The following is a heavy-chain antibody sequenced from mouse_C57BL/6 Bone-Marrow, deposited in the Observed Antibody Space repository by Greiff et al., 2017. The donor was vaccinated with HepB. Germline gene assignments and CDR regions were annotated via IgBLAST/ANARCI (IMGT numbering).Heavy chain of an antibody. J-gene: IGHJ4*01. CDR3: ARLRRGRISFYFYYAMDY. Sequence: VQLQQPGAELVKPGASVKLSCKASGYTFTSYWMQWVKQRPGQGLEWIGEIDPSDSYTNYNQKFKGKATLTVDTSSSTAYMQLSSLTSEDSAVYYCARLRRGRISFYFYYAMDYWGQGTSVTVSS. CDR2: IDPSDSYT. V-gene: IGHV1-50*01. D-gene: IGHD2-12*01. CDR1: GYTFTSYW.